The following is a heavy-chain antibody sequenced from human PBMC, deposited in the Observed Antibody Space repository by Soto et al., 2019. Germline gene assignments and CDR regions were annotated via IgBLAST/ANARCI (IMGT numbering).Heavy chain of an antibody. CDR2: ISGSGVST. D-gene: IGHD6-13*01. Sequence: GGSLRLSCVVSGIAFSSEGMTWVRQARGRGLESVSGISGSGVSTYYADSVKGRFIISRDNSKNTLFLQMNSLRADDTAVYYSAVISSNWYPSNFHHWGQGTLVTVSS. J-gene: IGHJ1*01. CDR3: AVISSNWYPSNFHH. V-gene: IGHV3-23*01. CDR1: GIAFSSEG.